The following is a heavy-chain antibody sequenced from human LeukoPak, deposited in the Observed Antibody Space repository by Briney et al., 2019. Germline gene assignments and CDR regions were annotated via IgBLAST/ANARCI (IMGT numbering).Heavy chain of an antibody. J-gene: IGHJ4*02. CDR1: GGSISSGGYR. CDR2: INYSGST. V-gene: IGHV4-31*11. Sequence: SETLSLTCAVSGGSISSGGYRWTWIHQHPGKGLEWIGYINYSGSTYYNPSLKSRVIISVDTSKNQFSLNLNSVTAADTAVYYCAREMDAHPRIVVWGQGTLVTVSS. CDR3: AREMDAHPRIVV. D-gene: IGHD2-21*01.